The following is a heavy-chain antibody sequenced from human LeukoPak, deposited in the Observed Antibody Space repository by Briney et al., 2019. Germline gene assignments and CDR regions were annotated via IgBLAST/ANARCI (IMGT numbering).Heavy chain of an antibody. D-gene: IGHD2-21*02. Sequence: GESLRLSCAASGFTFSTYAMHWVRQAPGKGLEWVSSIGGSDGSTFYADSVKGRFTISRDNSKNTLYLQMNSLRVEDTATYYCAKDDDAVTPTYFDYWGQGNLVTVSS. J-gene: IGHJ4*02. V-gene: IGHV3-23*01. CDR3: AKDDDAVTPTYFDY. CDR2: IGGSDGST. CDR1: GFTFSTYA.